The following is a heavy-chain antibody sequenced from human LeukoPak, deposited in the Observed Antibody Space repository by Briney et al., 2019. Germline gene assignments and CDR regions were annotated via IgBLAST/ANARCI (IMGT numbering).Heavy chain of an antibody. J-gene: IGHJ6*03. Sequence: ASVKVSCKASGYTFTGYYMHWVRRAPGQGLEWMGWINPNSGGTNYAQKFQGRVTMTRDTSISTAYMELSRLRSDDTAVYYCARRDVWGRPGKDYYYMDVWGKGTTVTVSS. D-gene: IGHD3-16*01. CDR3: ARRDVWGRPGKDYYYMDV. CDR1: GYTFTGYY. V-gene: IGHV1-2*02. CDR2: INPNSGGT.